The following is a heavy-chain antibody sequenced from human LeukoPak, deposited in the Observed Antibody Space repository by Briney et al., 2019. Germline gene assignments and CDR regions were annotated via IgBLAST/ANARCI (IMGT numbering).Heavy chain of an antibody. J-gene: IGHJ4*02. Sequence: GGSLRLSCAASGFTFSSYAMSWVRQAPGKGLEWVSAISGSGGSTYYADSVKGRFTISRDNSKNTLYLQMNSLRAEDTAVYHCAKSQGVRVNYFEYWGQGTLVTVSS. CDR2: ISGSGGST. CDR3: AKSQGVRVNYFEY. D-gene: IGHD3-10*01. CDR1: GFTFSSYA. V-gene: IGHV3-23*01.